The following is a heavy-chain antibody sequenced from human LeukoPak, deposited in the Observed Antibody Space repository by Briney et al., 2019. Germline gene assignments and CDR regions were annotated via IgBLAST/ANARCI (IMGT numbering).Heavy chain of an antibody. J-gene: IGHJ2*01. Sequence: GASVKLSCNASGYTFTGYYMHWVRQAPGQGLEWMGWINPNSGGTNYAQTYPVRVTMTRDTSISTAYMELSRLRSDDTAVYYCARDSQWQNFDLWGRGTLVTVSS. CDR2: INPNSGGT. V-gene: IGHV1-2*02. CDR1: GYTFTGYY. CDR3: ARDSQWQNFDL. D-gene: IGHD6-19*01.